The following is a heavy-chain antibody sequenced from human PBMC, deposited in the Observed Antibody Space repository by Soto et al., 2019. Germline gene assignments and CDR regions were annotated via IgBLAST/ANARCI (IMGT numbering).Heavy chain of an antibody. J-gene: IGHJ6*02. Sequence: SETLSLTCTVSGGSISSSSYYWGWIRQPPGKGLEWIGSIYYSGSTYYNPSLKSRVTISVDTSKNQFSLKLSSVTAADTAVYYCASLKGVAAAPYYYYGMDVWGQGTTVTVS. CDR2: IYYSGST. CDR3: ASLKGVAAAPYYYYGMDV. CDR1: GGSISSSSYY. V-gene: IGHV4-39*01. D-gene: IGHD2-15*01.